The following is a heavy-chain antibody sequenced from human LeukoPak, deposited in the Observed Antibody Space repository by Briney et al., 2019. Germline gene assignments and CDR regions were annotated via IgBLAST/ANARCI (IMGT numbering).Heavy chain of an antibody. CDR1: GGPMRSYY. CDR2: IYYSGST. J-gene: IGHJ4*02. V-gene: IGHV4-59*01. CDR3: ARDPGYYGSGQRGAFDY. Sequence: SETLSLTCTVSGGPMRSYYWSWIRQPPGKGLEWVGYIYYSGSTNYSPSLKSRVTISVDTSKNQFSLKLSSVTAADTAMYYCARDPGYYGSGQRGAFDYWGQGTLVTVSS. D-gene: IGHD3-10*01.